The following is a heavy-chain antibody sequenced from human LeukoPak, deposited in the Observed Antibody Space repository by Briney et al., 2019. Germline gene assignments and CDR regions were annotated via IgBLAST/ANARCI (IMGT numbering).Heavy chain of an antibody. CDR1: GFTLTSYG. CDR3: ASGERLFAY. Sequence: PGGSLRLSCATSGFTLTSYGMNWVRQAPGKGLEWVSYISNSAILYADSVKGRFTISRDNARNALYLQMNSLRAEDTAVYYCASGERLFAYWGQGTLVTVSS. D-gene: IGHD3-10*01. CDR2: ISNSAI. V-gene: IGHV3-48*01. J-gene: IGHJ4*02.